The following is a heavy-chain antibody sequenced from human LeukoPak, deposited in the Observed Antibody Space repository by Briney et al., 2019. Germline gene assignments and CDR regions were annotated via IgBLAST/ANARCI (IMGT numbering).Heavy chain of an antibody. V-gene: IGHV3-7*01. CDR1: GFTFSSYW. J-gene: IGHJ4*02. CDR3: ARVGFYASSRYYPDY. CDR2: IKQDGNEK. D-gene: IGHD2-8*01. Sequence: GGSLRLSCAASGFTFSSYWMTWVRQAPGKGLEWVANIKQDGNEKYYVDSVKGRFTISGDNAKNSLYLQMNSLRVEDTVVYYCARVGFYASSRYYPDYWGQGTLVTVS.